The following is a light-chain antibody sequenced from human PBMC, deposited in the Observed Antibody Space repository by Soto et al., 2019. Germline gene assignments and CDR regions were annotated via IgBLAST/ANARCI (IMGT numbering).Light chain of an antibody. J-gene: IGKJ4*01. CDR1: QYISNY. Sequence: DIQMTQSPSSLSASVGDTVTITCRASQYISNYVAWFQQKPGQAPKSLIYAASKLHSGVPSKFTGSGSGTDFTLTISSLQPDDSATYCCQQYNNFPLTFGGRTKVEI. CDR2: AAS. V-gene: IGKV1-16*02. CDR3: QQYNNFPLT.